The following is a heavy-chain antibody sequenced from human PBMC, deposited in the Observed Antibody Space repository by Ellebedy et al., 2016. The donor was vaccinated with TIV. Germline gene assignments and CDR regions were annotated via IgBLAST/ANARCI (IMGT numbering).Heavy chain of an antibody. CDR1: GGTFSSYA. CDR3: ASTSAGTDGWLLDY. V-gene: IGHV1-69*13. D-gene: IGHD6-13*01. Sequence: AASVKVSCKASGGTFSSYAISWVRQAPGQGLEWMGGIIPIFGTANYAQKFQGRVTITADESTSTAYMELSSLRSEDTAVYYCASTSAGTDGWLLDYWGQGTLVTVSS. J-gene: IGHJ4*02. CDR2: IIPIFGTA.